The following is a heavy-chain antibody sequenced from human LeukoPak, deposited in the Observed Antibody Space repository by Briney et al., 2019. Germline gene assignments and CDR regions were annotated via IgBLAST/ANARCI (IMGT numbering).Heavy chain of an antibody. CDR3: AKVMGYSSSWDFDY. V-gene: IGHV3-23*01. CDR1: GFTFNNYA. Sequence: GGSLRLSCAASGFTFNNYAMSWVRQAPGKGLEWVSAISGSGGSTYYADSVKGRFTISRDNSKNTLYLQMNSLRAEDTAVYYCAKVMGYSSSWDFDYWGQGTLVTVSS. D-gene: IGHD6-13*01. J-gene: IGHJ4*02. CDR2: ISGSGGST.